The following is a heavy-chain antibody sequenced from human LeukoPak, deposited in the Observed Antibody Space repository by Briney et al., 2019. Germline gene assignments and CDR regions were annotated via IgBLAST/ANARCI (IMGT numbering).Heavy chain of an antibody. CDR3: ARTPIYYFDNSGYYN. D-gene: IGHD3-22*01. Sequence: ASETLSLTCTVSGGSINNYYWSWTRQPAGKGLEWIGLIYSSGSTSYNPSLKSRVTMSVDTSKKQFSLRLSSVTAADTAVYYCARTPIYYFDNSGYYNWGQGTLVTVSS. CDR1: GGSINNYY. V-gene: IGHV4-4*07. J-gene: IGHJ4*02. CDR2: IYSSGST.